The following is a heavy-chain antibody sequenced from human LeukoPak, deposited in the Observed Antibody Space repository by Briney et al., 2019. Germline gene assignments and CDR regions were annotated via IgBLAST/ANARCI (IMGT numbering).Heavy chain of an antibody. J-gene: IGHJ4*02. CDR1: GGSISSYY. Sequence: SETLSLTCTVSGGSISSYYWSWIRQPPGKGLEWIGYIYYSGSTNYNPSLKSRVTISVETSKNQFSLKLSSVTAADTAVYYCTRVSGHYSNFDYWGQGTLVTVSS. CDR2: IYYSGST. CDR3: TRVSGHYSNFDY. D-gene: IGHD4-11*01. V-gene: IGHV4-59*01.